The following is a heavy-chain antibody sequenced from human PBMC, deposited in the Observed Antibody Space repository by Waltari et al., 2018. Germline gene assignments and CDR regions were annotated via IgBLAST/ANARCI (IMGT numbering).Heavy chain of an antibody. J-gene: IGHJ6*02. D-gene: IGHD6-13*01. CDR3: VRDIPRDDSSCDV. CDR2: MYVGGAT. Sequence: EEQLVESGGGSVQPGGSLRLACTASGLTISRNYMNWVRQAPGKVLEWVAVMYVGGATQYADSVKDRFIISRDNSKNTLYLQMHSLRVDDTAVYYCVRDIPRDDSSCDVWGQGTTVIVSS. V-gene: IGHV3-66*01. CDR1: GLTISRNY.